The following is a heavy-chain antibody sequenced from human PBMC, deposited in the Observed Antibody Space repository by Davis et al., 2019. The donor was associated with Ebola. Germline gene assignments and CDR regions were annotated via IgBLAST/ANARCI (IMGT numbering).Heavy chain of an antibody. J-gene: IGHJ3*02. Sequence: ASVKVSCQASGYTFTNYYMHWVRQAPRQGLEWMGMINPNDGRTIYAQKFQGRVTVTSDTSTTTVYMDLSSLKSEETSLYYCTTPGGQDSGYDVFDIWGQGTMVTVSS. CDR2: INPNDGRT. D-gene: IGHD5-12*01. V-gene: IGHV1-46*03. CDR3: TTPGGQDSGYDVFDI. CDR1: GYTFTNYY.